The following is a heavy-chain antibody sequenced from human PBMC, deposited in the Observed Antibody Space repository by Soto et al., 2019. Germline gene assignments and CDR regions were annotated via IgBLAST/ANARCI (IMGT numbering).Heavy chain of an antibody. J-gene: IGHJ4*02. V-gene: IGHV4-34*01. CDR3: ARKGEGIQLCFAANWNEGGLDY. CDR1: GGSFSGYY. Sequence: TSETLSLTCAVYGGSFSGYYWSWIRQPPGKGLEWIGEINHSGSTNYNPSLKSRVTISVDTSKNQFSLKLSSVTAADTPVYYCARKGEGIQLCFAANWNEGGLDYWGQRTLVTVSS. CDR2: INHSGST. D-gene: IGHD5-18*01.